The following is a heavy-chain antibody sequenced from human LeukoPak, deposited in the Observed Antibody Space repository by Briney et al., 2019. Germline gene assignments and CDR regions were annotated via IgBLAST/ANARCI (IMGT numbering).Heavy chain of an antibody. CDR2: IWYDGSNK. V-gene: IGHV3-33*01. CDR1: GFTFSSYG. CDR3: AREGRDGYNSEFDY. D-gene: IGHD5-24*01. J-gene: IGHJ4*02. Sequence: GGSLRLPCAASGFTFSSYGMHWVRQAPGKGLEWVAVIWYDGSNKYYADSVKGRFTISRDNSKNTLYLQMNSLRAEDTAVYYCAREGRDGYNSEFDYWGQGTLVTVSS.